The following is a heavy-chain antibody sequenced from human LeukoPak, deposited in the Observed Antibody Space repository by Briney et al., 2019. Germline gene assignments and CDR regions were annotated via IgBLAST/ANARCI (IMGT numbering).Heavy chain of an antibody. Sequence: GSSVKVSCKASGGTFSSYAISWVRQAPGQGLEWMGGIIPIFGTANYAQKFQGRVTITADESTSTAYMELSSLRSEDTAVYYCARDLWRGGSLGYFDYWGQGTLVTVSS. J-gene: IGHJ4*02. V-gene: IGHV1-69*01. CDR3: ARDLWRGGSLGYFDY. D-gene: IGHD3-16*01. CDR2: IIPIFGTA. CDR1: GGTFSSYA.